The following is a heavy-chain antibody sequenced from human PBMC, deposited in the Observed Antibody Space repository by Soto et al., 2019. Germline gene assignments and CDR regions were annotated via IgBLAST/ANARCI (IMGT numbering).Heavy chain of an antibody. Sequence: PGGSLRLSCAASGFTFSGSAIHWVRQASGKGLEWVGRIRSEVHSYATAYGASVKGRFTISRDDSKNTAYLQMNSLKTEDTAVYYCSRRSGDTASDYWGQGTLVTVSS. CDR2: IRSEVHSYAT. CDR3: SRRSGDTASDY. J-gene: IGHJ4*02. D-gene: IGHD3-3*01. CDR1: GFTFSGSA. V-gene: IGHV3-73*01.